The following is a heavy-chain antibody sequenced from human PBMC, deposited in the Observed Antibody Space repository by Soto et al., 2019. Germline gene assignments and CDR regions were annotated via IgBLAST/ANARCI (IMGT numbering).Heavy chain of an antibody. CDR3: AANIVVVVDDYYYYGMDV. J-gene: IGHJ6*02. CDR2: IIPIFGTA. V-gene: IGHV1-69*01. Sequence: QVQLVQSGAEVKKPGSSVKVSCKASGGTFSSYAISWVRQAPGQGLEWMGGIIPIFGTANYAQKFQGRVTITADESTSTAYMELSSLRSEDTAVYYCAANIVVVVDDYYYYGMDVWGQGTTVTVSS. D-gene: IGHD2-15*01. CDR1: GGTFSSYA.